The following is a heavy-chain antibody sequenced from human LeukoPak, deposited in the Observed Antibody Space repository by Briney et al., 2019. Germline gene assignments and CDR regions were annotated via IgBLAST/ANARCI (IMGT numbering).Heavy chain of an antibody. Sequence: GCLTLSWPSCGFTLSSYAMHWVRQAPGRGLEGVAVISYDGSNKYYADSVKGRFTISRDNSKNTLYLKMNSLRAEDTAVYYCASSETGTTGGYYGMDVWGPG. CDR3: ASSETGTTGGYYGMDV. CDR1: GFTLSSYA. CDR2: ISYDGSNK. D-gene: IGHD1-7*01. J-gene: IGHJ6*02. V-gene: IGHV3-30-3*01.